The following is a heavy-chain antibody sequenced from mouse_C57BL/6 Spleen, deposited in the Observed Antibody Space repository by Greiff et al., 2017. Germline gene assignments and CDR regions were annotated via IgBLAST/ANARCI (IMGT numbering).Heavy chain of an antibody. CDR2: INPSNGGT. J-gene: IGHJ4*01. D-gene: IGHD2-3*01. V-gene: IGHV1-53*01. CDR3: ASPIYDYGAMDY. CDR1: GYTFTSYW. Sequence: VQLQQPGTELVKPGSSVKLSCKASGYTFTSYWMHWVKQRPVQGLEWIGNINPSNGGTNYNEKFKSKATLTVDKSSSTAYMQLSSLTSEDSAVYYCASPIYDYGAMDYWGQGTSVTVSS.